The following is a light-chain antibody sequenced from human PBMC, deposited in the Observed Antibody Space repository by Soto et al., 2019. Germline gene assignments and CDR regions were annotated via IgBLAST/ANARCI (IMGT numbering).Light chain of an antibody. Sequence: QSALTQPASVSGSPGQSITISCPGTSSYVGGYNYVSWYQQHPGKAPKLMIYDVSNRPSGVSNRFSGSKSGNTASLTVFWLQAGHEADYTRSSLHGFGTGTKLTVL. CDR3: SSLHG. J-gene: IGLJ1*01. V-gene: IGLV2-14*03. CDR2: DVS. CDR1: SSYVGGYNY.